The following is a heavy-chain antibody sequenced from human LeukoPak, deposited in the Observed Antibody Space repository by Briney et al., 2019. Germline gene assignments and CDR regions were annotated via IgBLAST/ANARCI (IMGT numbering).Heavy chain of an antibody. CDR1: GGSISSGSYY. V-gene: IGHV4-61*02. J-gene: IGHJ4*02. CDR3: ASRAVAGSDY. D-gene: IGHD6-19*01. Sequence: SQTLSLTCTVSGGSISSGSYYWSWIRQPAGKGLEWIGRIYTSGSTNHNPSLKSRVTISVDTSKNQFSLKLSSVTAADTAVYYCASRAVAGSDYWGQGTLVTVSS. CDR2: IYTSGST.